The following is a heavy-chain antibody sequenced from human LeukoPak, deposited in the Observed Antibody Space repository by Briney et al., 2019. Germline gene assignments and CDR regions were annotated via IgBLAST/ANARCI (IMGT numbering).Heavy chain of an antibody. CDR1: GYTFTGYY. CDR2: INPNSGGT. D-gene: IGHD3-22*01. CDR3: AKGGPTPRFYYYDSSGYYYFDY. Sequence: ASVKVSCKASGYTFTGYYMHWVRQAPGQGLEWMGWINPNSGGTNYAQKFQGWVTMTRGTSISTAYMELSRLRSDDTAVYYCAKGGPTPRFYYYDSSGYYYFDYWGQGTLVTVSS. V-gene: IGHV1-2*04. J-gene: IGHJ4*02.